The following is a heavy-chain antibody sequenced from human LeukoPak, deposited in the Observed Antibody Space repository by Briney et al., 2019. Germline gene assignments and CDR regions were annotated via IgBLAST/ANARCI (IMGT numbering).Heavy chain of an antibody. V-gene: IGHV3-48*02. Sequence: GGSLRLSCAASGFPFSSYSMNWVRQAPGKGLEWVSYISSSSSTLYYADSVKGRFTISRDNAKNSLYLQMKSLRDEDTAVYYCARLPVKIFDFDYWGQGTLVTVSS. CDR1: GFPFSSYS. CDR3: ARLPVKIFDFDY. CDR2: ISSSSSTL. J-gene: IGHJ4*02. D-gene: IGHD2/OR15-2a*01.